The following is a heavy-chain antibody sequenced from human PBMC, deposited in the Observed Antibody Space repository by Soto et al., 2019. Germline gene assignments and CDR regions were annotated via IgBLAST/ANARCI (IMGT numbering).Heavy chain of an antibody. J-gene: IGHJ5*02. Sequence: SVKVSCKASGGTFSSYAISWVRQAPGQGLEWMGGIIPIFGTANYAQKFQGRVTITADESTSTAYMELSSLRSEDTAVYYCARGVPTIAAAGTWFDPWGQGTLVTVSS. CDR1: GGTFSSYA. CDR2: IIPIFGTA. V-gene: IGHV1-69*13. CDR3: ARGVPTIAAAGTWFDP. D-gene: IGHD6-13*01.